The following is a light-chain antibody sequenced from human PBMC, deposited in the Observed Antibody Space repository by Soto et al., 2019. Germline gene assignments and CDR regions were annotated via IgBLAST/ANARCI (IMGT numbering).Light chain of an antibody. J-gene: IGLJ2*01. CDR2: GNN. V-gene: IGLV1-40*01. CDR3: QSYDNSLRGV. Sequence: QSVLTQPPSVSGVPGQRVTISCTGSSSNIGAGYDVHWYQQLPGTAPKLLIYGNNNRPSGVPDRFSGSKSGTSASLAITGLQAEDEADYYCQSYDNSLRGVFGGGTKVTVL. CDR1: SSNIGAGYD.